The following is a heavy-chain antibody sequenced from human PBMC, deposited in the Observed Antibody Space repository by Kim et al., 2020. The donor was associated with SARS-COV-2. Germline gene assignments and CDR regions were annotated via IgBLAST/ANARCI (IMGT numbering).Heavy chain of an antibody. CDR3: ARFIDATKYGSGSYLDY. Sequence: GESLKISCRGSGYSFTSYWIGWVRQMPGKGLEWMGIIYPGDSDTRYSPSFQGQVTISADKSISTAYLQWSSLKASDTAMYYCARFIDATKYGSGSYLDYWGQGTLVTVSS. CDR1: GYSFTSYW. CDR2: IYPGDSDT. J-gene: IGHJ4*02. D-gene: IGHD3-10*01. V-gene: IGHV5-51*01.